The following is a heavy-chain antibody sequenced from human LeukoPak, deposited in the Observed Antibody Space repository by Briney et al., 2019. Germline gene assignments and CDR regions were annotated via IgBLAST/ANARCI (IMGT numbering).Heavy chain of an antibody. CDR2: ISWNSGSI. J-gene: IGHJ4*02. V-gene: IGHV3-9*01. D-gene: IGHD4-17*01. Sequence: TGGSLRLSCAASGFTFEDYAMHWVRQAPGKGLEWVSGISWNSGSIGYADSVKGRFTISRDNAKNSLYLQMNSLRAEDTALYYCAKDMWEDYGDYVGYFDYWGQGTLVTVSS. CDR1: GFTFEDYA. CDR3: AKDMWEDYGDYVGYFDY.